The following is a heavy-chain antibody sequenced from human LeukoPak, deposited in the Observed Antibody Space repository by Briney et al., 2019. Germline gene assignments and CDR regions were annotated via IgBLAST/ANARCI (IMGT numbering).Heavy chain of an antibody. J-gene: IGHJ6*03. D-gene: IGHD4-17*01. CDR2: IYYSGST. V-gene: IGHV4-59*01. CDR1: GGSISSYY. CDR3: ARTTVTTRYYYYMDV. Sequence: TPSETLSLTCTVSGGSISSYYWSWIRQPPGKGLEWIGYIYYSGSTNYNPSLKGRVTISVDTSKNQFSLKLSSVTAADTAVHYCARTTVTTRYYYYMDVWGKGTTVTVSS.